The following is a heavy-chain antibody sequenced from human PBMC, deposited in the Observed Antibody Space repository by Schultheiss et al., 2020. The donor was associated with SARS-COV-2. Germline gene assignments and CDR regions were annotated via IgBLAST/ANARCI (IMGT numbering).Heavy chain of an antibody. CDR2: ISGSGGST. CDR1: GFTFSSYA. V-gene: IGHV3-23*01. Sequence: GGSLRLSCAASGFTFSSYAMSWVRQAPGKGLEWVSAISGSGGSTYYADSVKGRFTISRDNSKNTLYLQMSSLRAEDTAVYYCARVKMLVPAAIPYFDYWGQGTLVTVSS. D-gene: IGHD2-2*01. J-gene: IGHJ4*02. CDR3: ARVKMLVPAAIPYFDY.